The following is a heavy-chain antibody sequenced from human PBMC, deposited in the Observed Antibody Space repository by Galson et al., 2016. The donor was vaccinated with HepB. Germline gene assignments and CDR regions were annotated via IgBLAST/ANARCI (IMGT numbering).Heavy chain of an antibody. Sequence: SLRLSCAASGFSFSISGMSWVRQTPGRGLEWVSGITGSGDTTHYADSVKVRFIISRDNSKNTLYLFMNNLRAGDTAVYYCGKHGGFDYWGQGALVTVSS. J-gene: IGHJ4*02. V-gene: IGHV3-23*01. CDR1: GFSFSISG. CDR2: ITGSGDTT. D-gene: IGHD3-16*01. CDR3: GKHGGFDY.